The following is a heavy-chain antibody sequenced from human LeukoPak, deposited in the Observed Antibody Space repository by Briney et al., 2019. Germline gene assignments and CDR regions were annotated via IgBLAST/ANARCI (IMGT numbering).Heavy chain of an antibody. D-gene: IGHD2-15*01. V-gene: IGHV3-11*04. CDR3: ARDRGYCSGGSCKPSRYFDL. Sequence: GGSLRLSCAASGFTFSDYYMSWIRQAPGKGLEWVSYISSSGSTIHYADSVKGRFTISRDNAKNSLYLQMNSLRAEDPAVYYCARDRGYCSGGSCKPSRYFDLWGRGTLVTVSS. J-gene: IGHJ2*01. CDR1: GFTFSDYY. CDR2: ISSSGSTI.